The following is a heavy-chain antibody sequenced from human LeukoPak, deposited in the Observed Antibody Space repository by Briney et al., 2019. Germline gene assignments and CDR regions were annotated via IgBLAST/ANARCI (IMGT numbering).Heavy chain of an antibody. CDR3: ARDYGDWVGGRPYNWFDP. CDR1: GASISRDDYY. V-gene: IGHV4-30-4*08. CDR2: ISYGGNT. J-gene: IGHJ5*02. Sequence: NSSETLSLTCTVSGASISRDDYYWSWIRQPPGKGLEWIGYISYGGNTYYNPSLKSRVTISEDTSKKQFSLKLTSVIAADTAVYYCARDYGDWVGGRPYNWFDPWGQGTLVTVSS. D-gene: IGHD4-17*01.